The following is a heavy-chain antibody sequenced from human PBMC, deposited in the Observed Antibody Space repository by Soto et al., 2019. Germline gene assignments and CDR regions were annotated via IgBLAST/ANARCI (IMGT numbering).Heavy chain of an antibody. Sequence: LKISCKGSGYSFAGYWITWVRQKPGKGLEWMGRIDPSDSQTYYSPSFRGHVTISVTKSITTVFLQWSSLRASDTAMYYCVRQIYDSDTGPNFQYYFDSWGQGTPVTVSS. D-gene: IGHD3-22*01. V-gene: IGHV5-10-1*01. J-gene: IGHJ4*02. CDR1: GYSFAGYW. CDR2: IDPSDSQT. CDR3: VRQIYDSDTGPNFQYYFDS.